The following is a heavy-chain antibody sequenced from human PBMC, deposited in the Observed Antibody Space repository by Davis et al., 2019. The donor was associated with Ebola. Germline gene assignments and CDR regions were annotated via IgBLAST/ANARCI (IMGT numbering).Heavy chain of an antibody. D-gene: IGHD6-19*01. CDR2: IVVGSGNK. CDR3: AADGNMRAVAGIFDI. Sequence: AASVTVSCKTSGFTFTNSAVQWVRQTRGQRLEWIGWIVVGSGNKNFAQKFQERLTITRDMSTSTAYLELSSLRSEDTAVYYSAADGNMRAVAGIFDIWGQGTMVTVSS. J-gene: IGHJ3*02. CDR1: GFTFTNSA. V-gene: IGHV1-58*01.